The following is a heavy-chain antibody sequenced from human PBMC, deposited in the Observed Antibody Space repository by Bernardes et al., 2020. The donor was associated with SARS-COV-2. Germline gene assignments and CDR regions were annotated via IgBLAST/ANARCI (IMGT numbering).Heavy chain of an antibody. D-gene: IGHD3-10*01. Sequence: PETLSLTCAVYGGSFSGYYWSWIRQPPGKGLEWIGEINHSGSTNYNPSLKSRVTISVDTSKNQFSLELSSVTAADTAVYYCASRYGSGSSWGQGTLVTVSS. CDR3: ASRYGSGSS. CDR1: GGSFSGYY. V-gene: IGHV4-34*01. CDR2: INHSGST. J-gene: IGHJ5*02.